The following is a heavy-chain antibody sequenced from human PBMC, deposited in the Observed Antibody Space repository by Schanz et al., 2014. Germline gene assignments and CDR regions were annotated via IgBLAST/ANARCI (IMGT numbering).Heavy chain of an antibody. CDR3: YGMDV. CDR1: GGSISSGGYS. Sequence: QVQLQESGPGLVKPSQTLSLTCAVSGGSISSGGYSWSWIRQPPGKGLEGIGYIFFRGGTYYNPSLKSRVTKSIDTSKNQFSLRLTSVTAADTAVYYCYGMDVWGQGTTVTVSS. V-gene: IGHV4-30-4*07. J-gene: IGHJ6*02. CDR2: IFFRGGT.